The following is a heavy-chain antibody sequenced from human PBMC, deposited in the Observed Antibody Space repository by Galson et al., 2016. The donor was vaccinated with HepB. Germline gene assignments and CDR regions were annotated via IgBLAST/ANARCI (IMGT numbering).Heavy chain of an antibody. Sequence: SLRLSCAASGFTFSSYLMHWVRQAPGKGLVSVSRINNDGSSINYVDSVKGRFTSSRDNAKNTLFLQMNRLRAEDTAVYYCARDLVEFCSGSSCQRGGMDVWGQGTTVTVSS. D-gene: IGHD2-15*01. J-gene: IGHJ6*02. CDR1: GFTFSSYL. CDR3: ARDLVEFCSGSSCQRGGMDV. CDR2: INNDGSSI. V-gene: IGHV3-74*01.